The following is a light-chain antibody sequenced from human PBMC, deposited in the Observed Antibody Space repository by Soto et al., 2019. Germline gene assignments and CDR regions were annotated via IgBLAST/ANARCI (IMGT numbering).Light chain of an antibody. CDR3: SSYATSGAWV. Sequence: QSALTQPASVSGSPGQSITISCTGTSSDVGAYNFVSWYQQHPGKAPKFMISEVSNRPSGISNRFSGSKSGNTASLTISGLQAEDEADYYCSSYATSGAWVFGGGTKLTVL. CDR1: SSDVGAYNF. J-gene: IGLJ3*02. V-gene: IGLV2-14*01. CDR2: EVS.